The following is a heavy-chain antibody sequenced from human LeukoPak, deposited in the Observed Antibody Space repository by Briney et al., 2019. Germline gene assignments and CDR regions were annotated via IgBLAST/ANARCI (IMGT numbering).Heavy chain of an antibody. D-gene: IGHD3-10*01. CDR2: ISTSSSYI. J-gene: IGHJ4*02. V-gene: IGHV3-21*01. CDR3: AKPMVRGVTFDY. CDR1: GFTFSSYT. Sequence: GGSLRLSCAASGFTFSSYTMRWVRQAPGKGLEWVAFISTSSSYIYYADSVKGRFTISRDNAKKSLYLQLNSLRAEDTAVYYCAKPMVRGVTFDYWGQGTLVTVSS.